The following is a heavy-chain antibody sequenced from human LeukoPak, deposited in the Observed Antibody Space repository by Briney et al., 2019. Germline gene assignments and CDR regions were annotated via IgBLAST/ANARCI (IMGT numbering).Heavy chain of an antibody. CDR2: ISAYNGNT. CDR3: ARPFYSGSYSPRSDAFDI. J-gene: IGHJ3*02. CDR1: GYTFTSYG. Sequence: GASVKVSCKASGYTFTSYGIGWVRQAPGQGLEWMGWISAYNGNTNYAQKLQGRVTMTTDTSTSTAYMELRSLRSDDTAVYYCARPFYSGSYSPRSDAFDIWGQGTMVTVSS. D-gene: IGHD1-26*01. V-gene: IGHV1-18*01.